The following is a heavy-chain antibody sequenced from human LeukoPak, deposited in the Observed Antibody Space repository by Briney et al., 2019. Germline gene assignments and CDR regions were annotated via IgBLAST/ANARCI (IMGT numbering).Heavy chain of an antibody. CDR3: AREATTDGVFDY. V-gene: IGHV1-46*01. D-gene: IGHD2-8*01. Sequence: ASVKVSCKASGYTFTSYGISWVRQAPGQGLEWMGIINVRGGTTSYAQKFQDRVAMTRDTSTSTVHMELSGLKSEDTAMYYCAREATTDGVFDYWGQGTLVTVSS. CDR1: GYTFTSYG. CDR2: INVRGGTT. J-gene: IGHJ4*02.